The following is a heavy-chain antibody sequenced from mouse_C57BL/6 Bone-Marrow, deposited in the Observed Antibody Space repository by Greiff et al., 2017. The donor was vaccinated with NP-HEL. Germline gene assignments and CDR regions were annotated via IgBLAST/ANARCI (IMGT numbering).Heavy chain of an antibody. CDR3: TRGDYYGSRGYIDV. CDR2: ISRGGDYI. D-gene: IGHD1-1*01. CDR1: GFTFSSYA. V-gene: IGHV5-9-1*02. Sequence: EVKLVESGAGLVKPGGSLKLSCAASGFTFSSYAMYWVRQTPEQRLEWVGDISRGGDYIYYADTVKGRFTISRDNARNTLYLQMSILKSEDTAMYYCTRGDYYGSRGYIDVWGTGTTVTVSS. J-gene: IGHJ1*03.